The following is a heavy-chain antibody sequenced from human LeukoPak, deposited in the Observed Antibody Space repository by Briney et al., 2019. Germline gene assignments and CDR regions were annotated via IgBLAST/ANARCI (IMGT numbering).Heavy chain of an antibody. CDR1: GFTFSSYG. D-gene: IGHD5-24*01. CDR3: AREGPRATYYFDY. Sequence: GGSLRLSCAAAGFTFSSYGMHWVRQAPGKGLEWVAFIRYDGSNKYYADSVKGRFTISRDNAKNSLYLQMNSLRAEDTALYYCAREGPRATYYFDYWGQGALVTVSS. V-gene: IGHV3-30*02. CDR2: IRYDGSNK. J-gene: IGHJ4*02.